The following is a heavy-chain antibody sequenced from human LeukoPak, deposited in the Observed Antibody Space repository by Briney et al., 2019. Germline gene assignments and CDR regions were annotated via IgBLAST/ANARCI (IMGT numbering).Heavy chain of an antibody. J-gene: IGHJ6*02. Sequence: PETLSLTCTVSGGSISSYYWSWIRQPPGKGLEWIGYIYYSGSTNYNPSLKSRVTISVDTSKNQFSLKLSSVTAADTAVYYCAGMLYDSSGYYWYYYGMDVWGQGTTVTVSS. D-gene: IGHD3-22*01. V-gene: IGHV4-59*01. CDR3: AGMLYDSSGYYWYYYGMDV. CDR1: GGSISSYY. CDR2: IYYSGST.